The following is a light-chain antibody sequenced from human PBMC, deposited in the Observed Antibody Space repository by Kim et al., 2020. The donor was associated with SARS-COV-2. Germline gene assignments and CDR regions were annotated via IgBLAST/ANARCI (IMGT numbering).Light chain of an antibody. CDR3: QQYSNYPGT. J-gene: IGKJ1*01. CDR2: GAA. Sequence: SPAGAATPSSSSTQRGSSSLAWYQQKPGQAPRRLMYGAATRATGTAPRFSGSGSGTEFTLTISSLQPEDFAVYYCQQYSNYPGTFGQGTKVDIK. CDR1: QRGSSS. V-gene: IGKV3-15*01.